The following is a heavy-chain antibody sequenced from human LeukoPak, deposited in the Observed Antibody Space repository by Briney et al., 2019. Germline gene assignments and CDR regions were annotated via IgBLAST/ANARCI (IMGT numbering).Heavy chain of an antibody. V-gene: IGHV3-48*03. CDR3: ARDYCSSTSCYSPGMDV. CDR1: GFTFSSYE. CDR2: ISSSGSTI. J-gene: IGHJ6*02. Sequence: GGSLRLSCAASGFTFSSYEMNWVRQAPGKGLEWVSYISSSGSTIYYADSVKGLFTISRDNAKNSLYLQMNSLRAEDTAVYYCARDYCSSTSCYSPGMDVWGQGTTVTVSS. D-gene: IGHD2-2*02.